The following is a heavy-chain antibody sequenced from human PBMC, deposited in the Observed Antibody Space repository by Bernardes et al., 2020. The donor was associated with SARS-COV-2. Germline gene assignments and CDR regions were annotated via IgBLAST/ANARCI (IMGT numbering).Heavy chain of an antibody. D-gene: IGHD3-10*01. J-gene: IGHJ2*01. CDR1: GGSIGSYY. CDR2: IYYSGTT. Sequence: SETLSLTRTVSGGSIGSYYWAWIRQPPGKGLEWIGYIYYSGTTNYNPSLKSRVTISVDTSQNQFSLNLSSVTPADTAVYYCARDLSHLVRRGFDLWGRGTLVTVSS. V-gene: IGHV4-59*01. CDR3: ARDLSHLVRRGFDL.